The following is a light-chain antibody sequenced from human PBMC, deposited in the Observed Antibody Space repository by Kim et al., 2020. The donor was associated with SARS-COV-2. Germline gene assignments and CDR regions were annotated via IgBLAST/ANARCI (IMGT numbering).Light chain of an antibody. Sequence: QSVLTQPPSVSGAPGQRVTISCTGSSSNIGAGYDVHWYQQLPGTAPKLLIYSNNYRPSGAPDRFSGSQSGTSASLAITGLQAEDEADYYCQSNDSSLGGCWVFGGGPQLTFL. CDR2: SNN. J-gene: IGLJ3*02. CDR3: QSNDSSLGGCWV. CDR1: SSNIGAGYD. V-gene: IGLV1-40*01.